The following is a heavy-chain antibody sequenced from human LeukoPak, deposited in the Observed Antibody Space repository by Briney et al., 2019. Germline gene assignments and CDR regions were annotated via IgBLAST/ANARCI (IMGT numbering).Heavy chain of an antibody. CDR3: ARDRGDCSSTSCYTESGY. J-gene: IGHJ4*02. D-gene: IGHD2-2*02. Sequence: PSETLSLTCTVSGYSISSGYYWGWIRQPPGKGLEWIGSIYHSGSTYYNPSLKSRVTISVDTSKNQFSLKLSSVTAADTAVYYCARDRGDCSSTSCYTESGYWGQGTLVTVSS. CDR2: IYHSGST. CDR1: GYSISSGYY. V-gene: IGHV4-38-2*02.